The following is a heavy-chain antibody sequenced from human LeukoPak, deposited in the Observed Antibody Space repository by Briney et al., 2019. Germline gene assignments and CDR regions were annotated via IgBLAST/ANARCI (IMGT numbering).Heavy chain of an antibody. CDR1: GYSISSGYY. CDR3: ATYDFWSGYYPHDY. J-gene: IGHJ4*02. CDR2: IYHSGST. V-gene: IGHV4-38-2*01. Sequence: SGTLSLTCAVSGYSISSGYYWGWIRQPPGKGLEWIGSIYHSGSTYYNPSLKSRVTISVDTSKNQFSLKLSSVTAADTAVYYCATYDFWSGYYPHDYWGQGTLVTVSS. D-gene: IGHD3-3*01.